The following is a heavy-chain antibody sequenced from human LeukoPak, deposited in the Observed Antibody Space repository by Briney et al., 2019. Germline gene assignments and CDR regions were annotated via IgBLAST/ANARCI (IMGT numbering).Heavy chain of an antibody. J-gene: IGHJ4*02. D-gene: IGHD3-3*01. Sequence: GGSLRLSCAASGFTFSSYGMHWVRQAPGKGLEWVAVISYDGSNKYYADSVKGRFTISRDNSKNTLYLQMNSLRAEDTAVYYCARGQGNDFWSGYYNVFDYWGQGTLVTVSS. CDR3: ARGQGNDFWSGYYNVFDY. CDR2: ISYDGSNK. V-gene: IGHV3-30*03. CDR1: GFTFSSYG.